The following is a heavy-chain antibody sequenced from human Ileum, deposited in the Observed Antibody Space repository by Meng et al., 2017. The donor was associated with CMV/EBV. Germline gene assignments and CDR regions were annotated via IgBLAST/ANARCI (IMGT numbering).Heavy chain of an antibody. Sequence: ASVKVSCKGSGYPFINYGISWVRKAPGQGLEWLGWSRSDNGETDQPQKFRGRVTMTTDTSTSTAYMELRSLTSDDTAVYYCVIDRRSKHGGDYYYFDYWGLGTLVTVSS. CDR1: GYPFINYG. CDR3: VIDRRSKHGGDYYYFDY. J-gene: IGHJ4*02. D-gene: IGHD2-21*02. CDR2: SRSDNGET. V-gene: IGHV1-18*01.